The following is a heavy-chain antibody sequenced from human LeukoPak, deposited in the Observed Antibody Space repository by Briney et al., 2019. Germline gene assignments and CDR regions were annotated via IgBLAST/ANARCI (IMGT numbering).Heavy chain of an antibody. CDR2: LYSGGTT. CDR3: AIKARGDY. Sequence: GGSLRLSCAASGFIVSSNYMTWVRQAPGKGLEWISVLYSGGTTYYADSVKGRFSISRDNSKNTLYLQMNSLRAEDTAVYYCAIKARGDYWGQGTLVTVSS. CDR1: GFIVSSNY. D-gene: IGHD3-10*01. V-gene: IGHV3-53*01. J-gene: IGHJ4*02.